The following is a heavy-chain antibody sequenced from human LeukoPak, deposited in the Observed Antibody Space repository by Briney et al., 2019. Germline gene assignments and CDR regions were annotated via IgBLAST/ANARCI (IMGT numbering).Heavy chain of an antibody. CDR3: ARDLWFGELSGMDV. D-gene: IGHD3-10*01. CDR2: IYTSGST. CDR1: GGSISSYY. Sequence: SETLSLTCTVSGGSISSYYWSWIRQPAGKGLEWTGRIYTSGSTNYNPSLKSRVTMSVDTSKNQFSLKLSSVTAADTAVYYCARDLWFGELSGMDVWGQGTTVTVSS. V-gene: IGHV4-4*07. J-gene: IGHJ6*02.